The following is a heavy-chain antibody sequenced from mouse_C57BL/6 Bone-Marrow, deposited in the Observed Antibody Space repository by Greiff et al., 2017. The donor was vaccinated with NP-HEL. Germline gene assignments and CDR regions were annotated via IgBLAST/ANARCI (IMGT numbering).Heavy chain of an antibody. D-gene: IGHD2-12*01. V-gene: IGHV1-81*01. J-gene: IGHJ4*01. CDR2: IYPRSGNT. Sequence: VQLQQSGAELARPGASLKLSCKASGYTFTSYGISWVKQRTGQGLEWIGEIYPRSGNTYYNEKFKGKATLTADKSSSTAYMELRSLTSEDSAVYFCARYSYDVGAMDYWGQGTSVTVSS. CDR1: GYTFTSYG. CDR3: ARYSYDVGAMDY.